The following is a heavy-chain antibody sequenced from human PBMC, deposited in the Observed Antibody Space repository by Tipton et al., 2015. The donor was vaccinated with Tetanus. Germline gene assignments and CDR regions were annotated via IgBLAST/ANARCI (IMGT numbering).Heavy chain of an antibody. D-gene: IGHD5/OR15-5a*01. J-gene: IGHJ4*02. CDR1: GGSISSGTFH. CDR3: ARLREIVSRSGWAFDY. Sequence: LSCTVSGGSISSGTFHWNWIRQPPGKGLEWVGSIYSYNGNIFENPSLKGRVAISLDTAKNQFSLKLSSVTAADTAVYYCARLREIVSRSGWAFDYWGQGILVTVAS. V-gene: IGHV4-39*01. CDR2: IYSYNGNI.